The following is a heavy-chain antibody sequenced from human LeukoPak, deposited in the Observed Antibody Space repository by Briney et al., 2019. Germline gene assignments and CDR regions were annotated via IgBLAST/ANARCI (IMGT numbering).Heavy chain of an antibody. CDR1: GGSISSYY. CDR2: IYYSGST. Sequence: SETLSLTCTVSGGSISSYYWSWIRQPPGKGLEWIGYIYYSGSTNYNPSLKSRVTISVDTSKNQFSLRLSSVTAADTAVCYCARGSYSSSSVEDYWGQGTLVTVSS. D-gene: IGHD6-6*01. V-gene: IGHV4-59*01. CDR3: ARGSYSSSSVEDY. J-gene: IGHJ4*02.